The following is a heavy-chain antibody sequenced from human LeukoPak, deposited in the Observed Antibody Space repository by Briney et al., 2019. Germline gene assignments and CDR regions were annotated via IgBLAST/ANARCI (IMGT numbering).Heavy chain of an antibody. Sequence: SQTLSLTCAISGDSVSSNSAAWNWIRPSPSRGLEWLGRTYYRSNWFNDFALSVKSRITINPDTSKNQFSLQLNSVTLEDTAVYYCAKNYGDSNWFDPWGQGTLVTVSS. D-gene: IGHD4-17*01. CDR3: AKNYGDSNWFDP. V-gene: IGHV6-1*01. CDR2: TYYRSNWFN. J-gene: IGHJ5*02. CDR1: GDSVSSNSAA.